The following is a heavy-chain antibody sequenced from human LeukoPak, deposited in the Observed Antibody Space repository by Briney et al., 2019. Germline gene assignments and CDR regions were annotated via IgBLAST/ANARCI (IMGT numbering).Heavy chain of an antibody. D-gene: IGHD3-3*01. CDR1: GFTLSDYY. CDR2: ISSSGSTI. V-gene: IGHV3-11*01. J-gene: IGHJ6*02. CDR3: ARDSDGGLNYYYGMDV. Sequence: PGGSLRLSCAASGFTLSDYYMSWIRQAPGKGLEWVSYISSSGSTIYYADSVKGRFTISRDNAKNSLYLQMNSLRAEDTAVYYCARDSDGGLNYYYGMDVWGQGTTVTVSS.